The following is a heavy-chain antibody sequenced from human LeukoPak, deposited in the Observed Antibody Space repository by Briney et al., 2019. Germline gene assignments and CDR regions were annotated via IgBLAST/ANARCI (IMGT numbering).Heavy chain of an antibody. V-gene: IGHV4-39*01. Sequence: SETLSLTCTVSGGSISSSSYYWGWIRQPPGKGLEWIGSIYYSGSTYYNPSLKSRVTISVDTPKNQFSLKLSSVTAADTAVYYCASWDEACLDYWGQGTLVTVSS. CDR1: GGSISSSSYY. J-gene: IGHJ4*02. D-gene: IGHD1-26*01. CDR3: ASWDEACLDY. CDR2: IYYSGST.